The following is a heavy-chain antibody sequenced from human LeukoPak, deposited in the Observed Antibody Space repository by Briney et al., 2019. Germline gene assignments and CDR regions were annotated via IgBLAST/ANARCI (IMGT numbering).Heavy chain of an antibody. CDR2: MNPNSGNT. CDR1: GYTFTSYD. D-gene: IGHD6-19*01. Sequence: ASVKVSCKASGYTFTSYDINWVRQATGQGLEWMGWMNPNSGNTGYAQKFQGRVTMTRNTSISTAYMELSSLRSEDTAVYYCASRLAGLDAIDIWGQGTMVTVSS. J-gene: IGHJ3*02. V-gene: IGHV1-8*01. CDR3: ASRLAGLDAIDI.